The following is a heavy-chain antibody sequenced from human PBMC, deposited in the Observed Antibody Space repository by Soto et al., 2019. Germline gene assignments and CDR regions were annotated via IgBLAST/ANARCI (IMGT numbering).Heavy chain of an antibody. V-gene: IGHV1-3*01. J-gene: IGHJ6*02. D-gene: IGHD2-8*01. CDR3: ARELSGWGRTNVHVGVDV. CDR2: INAGNGKT. Sequence: QVRLVQSGTEVKKPGASVMVSCKATGYTFANYAIHWVRQAPGQDFEWMGWINAGNGKTRNSQKFQGRVTFTRDTSATTAHMEVGSMRFEDTAVYSCARELSGWGRTNVHVGVDVWGQGTTVIVSS. CDR1: GYTFANYA.